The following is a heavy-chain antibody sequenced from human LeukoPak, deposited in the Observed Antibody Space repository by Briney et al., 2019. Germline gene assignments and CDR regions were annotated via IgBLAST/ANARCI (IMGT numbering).Heavy chain of an antibody. J-gene: IGHJ3*02. D-gene: IGHD1-26*01. Sequence: PSETLSLTCTVSRGSISNYYWSWIRQPPGKGLEWIGHIYYSGSTNYNPSLNGRVTISVDTSKNQFSLKLNSVTAADTAVYYCARDRGMYYAYDIWGQGTMVAVSS. V-gene: IGHV4-59*01. CDR1: RGSISNYY. CDR3: ARDRGMYYAYDI. CDR2: IYYSGST.